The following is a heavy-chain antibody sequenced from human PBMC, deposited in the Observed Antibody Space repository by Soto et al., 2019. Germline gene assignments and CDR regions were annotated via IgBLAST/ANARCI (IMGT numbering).Heavy chain of an antibody. CDR3: ARGFGGIVVVVAATRGAFDI. V-gene: IGHV1-46*03. CDR2: INPSGGST. Sequence: ASVKVSCKASGYAFTSYYMHWVRQAPGQGLEWMGIINPSGGSTSYAQKFQGRVTMTRDTSTSTVYMELSSLRSEDTAVYYCARGFGGIVVVVAATRGAFDIWGQGTMVTVSS. CDR1: GYAFTSYY. J-gene: IGHJ3*02. D-gene: IGHD2-15*01.